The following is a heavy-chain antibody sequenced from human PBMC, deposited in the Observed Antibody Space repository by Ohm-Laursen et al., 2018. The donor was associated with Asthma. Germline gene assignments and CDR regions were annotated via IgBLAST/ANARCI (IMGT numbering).Heavy chain of an antibody. CDR2: MNPNSGNT. D-gene: IGHD3-22*01. CDR1: GYTFTSYD. V-gene: IGHV1-8*01. Sequence: VASVKVSCKASGYTFTSYDINWVRQATGQGLEWMGWMNPNSGNTGYAQKFQGRVTMTRNTSISTAYMELSSLRSEDTAVYYCARGPANYYYDSSGYYYWGYWGQGTLVTVSS. CDR3: ARGPANYYYDSSGYYYWGY. J-gene: IGHJ4*02.